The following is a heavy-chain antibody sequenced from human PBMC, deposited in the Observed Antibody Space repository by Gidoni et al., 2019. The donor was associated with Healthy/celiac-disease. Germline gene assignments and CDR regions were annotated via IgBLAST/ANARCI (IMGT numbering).Heavy chain of an antibody. CDR2: IYTSGST. D-gene: IGHD3-22*01. J-gene: IGHJ3*02. Sequence: QVQLQESGQGLVKPSETLSLTCTVSGGSTSRYYWSWIRQPAGKGLEWIGRIYTSGSTNYNPALKSRVTMSVDTSKNQFSLKLSSVTAADTAVYYCARALTAYDSSGYYRSLSFDIWGQGTMVTVSS. CDR3: ARALTAYDSSGYYRSLSFDI. CDR1: GGSTSRYY. V-gene: IGHV4-4*07.